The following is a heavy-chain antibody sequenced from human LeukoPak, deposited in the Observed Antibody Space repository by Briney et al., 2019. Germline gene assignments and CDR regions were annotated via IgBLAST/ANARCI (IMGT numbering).Heavy chain of an antibody. D-gene: IGHD3-3*01. V-gene: IGHV3-21*01. Sequence: GSLRLSCVASGFTFSSYSMNWVRQAPGKGLEWVSSISSSSSYIYYADSVKGRFTISRDNAKNSLYLQMNSLRAEDTAVYYCARTYYDFWSGYPRPYYFDYWGQGTLVTVSS. CDR1: GFTFSSYS. CDR3: ARTYYDFWSGYPRPYYFDY. J-gene: IGHJ4*02. CDR2: ISSSSSYI.